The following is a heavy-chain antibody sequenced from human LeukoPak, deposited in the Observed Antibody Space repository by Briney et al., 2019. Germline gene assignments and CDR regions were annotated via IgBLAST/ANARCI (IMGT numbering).Heavy chain of an antibody. CDR1: GGSISSSNW. D-gene: IGHD3-10*01. Sequence: SGTLSLTCAVSGGSISSSNWWSWVRQPPGKGLEWIGEIYHSGSTNYNPSLKSRVTISVDTSKNQFSLKLSSVTAADTAVYYCARARLLWFGEGGVYFDYWGQGTLVTVSS. CDR3: ARARLLWFGEGGVYFDY. CDR2: IYHSGST. V-gene: IGHV4-4*02. J-gene: IGHJ4*02.